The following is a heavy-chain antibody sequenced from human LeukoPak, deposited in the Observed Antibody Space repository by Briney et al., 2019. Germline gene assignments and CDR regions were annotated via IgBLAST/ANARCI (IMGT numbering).Heavy chain of an antibody. CDR1: GYTFTSHG. V-gene: IGHV1-18*01. CDR2: ISTNNGNT. Sequence: GASVKVSCKASGYTFTSHGISWVRQAPGQGLEWMGWISTNNGNTNYAQRLQGRVTMTTDTSTSTAYMELRSLRSDDTAVYYCARVLGSRYYYDSSGYLDYWGQGTLVTVSS. CDR3: ARVLGSRYYYDSSGYLDY. D-gene: IGHD3-22*01. J-gene: IGHJ4*02.